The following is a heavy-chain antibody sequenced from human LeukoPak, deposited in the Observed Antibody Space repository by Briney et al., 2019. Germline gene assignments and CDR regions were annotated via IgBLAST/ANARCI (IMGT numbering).Heavy chain of an antibody. Sequence: GESLQISCKGSGYTFTTYWIGWVRQMPGKGLEWMGIIYPGDSETKYRPSLQGQVTISADKSTSTAYLQWSSLKASDTAIYYCARIEGSTFDFWGQGTLVTVSS. CDR1: GYTFTTYW. CDR2: IYPGDSET. J-gene: IGHJ4*02. CDR3: ARIEGSTFDF. V-gene: IGHV5-51*01.